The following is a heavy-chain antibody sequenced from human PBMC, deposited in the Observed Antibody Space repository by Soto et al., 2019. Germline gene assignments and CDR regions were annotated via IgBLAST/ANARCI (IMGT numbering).Heavy chain of an antibody. D-gene: IGHD3-10*01. CDR2: ILPLFETT. Sequence: QVHLVQSGAEVKNPGSSVRVSCKASGGSFSSYAISWVRQAPGQGLEWMGVILPLFETTHYAEKFRDRLTISADESTKTAYMELGSLRSEDTAVYFCARDESVMGRGVAYYYGLDVWGQGTRVSVSS. CDR1: GGSFSSYA. CDR3: ARDESVMGRGVAYYYGLDV. V-gene: IGHV1-69*01. J-gene: IGHJ6*02.